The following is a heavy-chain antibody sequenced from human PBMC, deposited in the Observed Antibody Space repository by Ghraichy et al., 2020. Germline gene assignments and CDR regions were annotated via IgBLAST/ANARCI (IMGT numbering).Heavy chain of an antibody. J-gene: IGHJ3*02. Sequence: SETLSLTCTVSGGSISSSSYYWGWIRQPPGKGLEWIGSIYYSGSTYYNPSLKSRVTISVDTSKNQFSLKLSSVTAADTAVYYCARHCGLAVAGTGDDAFDIWGQGTMVTVSS. V-gene: IGHV4-39*01. CDR1: GGSISSSSYY. D-gene: IGHD6-19*01. CDR2: IYYSGST. CDR3: ARHCGLAVAGTGDDAFDI.